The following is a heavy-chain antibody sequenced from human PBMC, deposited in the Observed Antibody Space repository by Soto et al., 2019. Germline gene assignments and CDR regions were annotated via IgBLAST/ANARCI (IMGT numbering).Heavy chain of an antibody. V-gene: IGHV3-30*03. D-gene: IGHD1-26*01. Sequence: QVQLVESGGGVVQPGRSLGLSCAASGFTFNTYGMHWVRQAPGKGLEWVAAISYDGINKYYVDSVKGRFTISRDNSKNTLYVPMNSLRADDTALYYCARSPQPTSGIHWYFDVWGRGILVTVSS. J-gene: IGHJ2*01. CDR3: ARSPQPTSGIHWYFDV. CDR2: ISYDGINK. CDR1: GFTFNTYG.